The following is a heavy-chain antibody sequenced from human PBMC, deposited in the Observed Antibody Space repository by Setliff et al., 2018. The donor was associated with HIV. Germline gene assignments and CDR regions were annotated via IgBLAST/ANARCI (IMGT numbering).Heavy chain of an antibody. D-gene: IGHD6-19*01. CDR1: GFSVSTYW. J-gene: IGHJ6*03. CDR3: ARAPRAVAGLNYYYYYYMDV. CDR2: IEKDGSEK. Sequence: GGSLRLSCAASGFSVSTYWMNWVRQAPGKGLEWVANIEKDGSEKYYVDSVKGRFTISRDNAKNSLYLQMNSLRAEDTAVYYCARAPRAVAGLNYYYYYYMDVWGKGTTVTVSS. V-gene: IGHV3-7*03.